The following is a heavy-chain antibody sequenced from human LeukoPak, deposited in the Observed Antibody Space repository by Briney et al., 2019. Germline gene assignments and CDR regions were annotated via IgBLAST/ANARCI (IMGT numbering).Heavy chain of an antibody. CDR2: IYYSGST. D-gene: IGHD3-22*01. CDR3: ASALGRASSGYYY. CDR1: GGSISSSSYY. Sequence: SETLSLTCAVSGGSISSSSYYWGWIRQPPGKGLEWIGSIYYSGSTYYNPSLKSRVTISVDTSKNQFSLKLSSVTAADTAVYYCASALGRASSGYYYWGQGTLVTVSS. V-gene: IGHV4-39*07. J-gene: IGHJ4*02.